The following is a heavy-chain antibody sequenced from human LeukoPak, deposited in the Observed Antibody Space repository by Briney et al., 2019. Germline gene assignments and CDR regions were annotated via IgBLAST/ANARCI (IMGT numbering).Heavy chain of an antibody. V-gene: IGHV3-53*01. CDR2: IYSGGST. Sequence: GGSLRLSCAASGFTVSSNYMSWVRQAPGKGLEWVSVIYSGGSTYYADSVRGRFTISRDNSKNTLYLQMNSLRAEDTAVYYCAPEGYSDSSGYYLQHWGQGTLVIVSS. CDR3: APEGYSDSSGYYLQH. J-gene: IGHJ1*01. CDR1: GFTVSSNY. D-gene: IGHD3-22*01.